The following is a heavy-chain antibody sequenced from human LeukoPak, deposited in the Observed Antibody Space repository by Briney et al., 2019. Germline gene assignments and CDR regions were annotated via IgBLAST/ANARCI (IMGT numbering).Heavy chain of an antibody. Sequence: SETLSLTCTVSGGSISSGDYYWSWIRQPPGKGLEWIGYIYCSGSTYYNPSLKSRVTISVDTSKNQFSLKLSSVTAADTAVYYCARDTVTLPYYYYGMDVWGQGTTVTVS. D-gene: IGHD4-11*01. J-gene: IGHJ6*02. CDR1: GGSISSGDYY. CDR3: ARDTVTLPYYYYGMDV. V-gene: IGHV4-30-4*01. CDR2: IYCSGST.